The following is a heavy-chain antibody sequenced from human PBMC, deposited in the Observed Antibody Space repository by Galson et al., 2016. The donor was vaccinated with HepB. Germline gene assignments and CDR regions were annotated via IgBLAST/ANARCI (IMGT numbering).Heavy chain of an antibody. D-gene: IGHD2-21*01. CDR3: ASDSSSGYFFES. V-gene: IGHV3-23*01. CDR2: GYGGGGGP. J-gene: IGHJ4*02. Sequence: SLRLSCAASGFTFSSYAMTWVRQAPGKGLEWVSAGYGGGGGPHYADSVKGRFTMSRDISRNTLYLQMNSLRAEDTAVYYCASDSSSGYFFESWGQGALVTVSS. CDR1: GFTFSSYA.